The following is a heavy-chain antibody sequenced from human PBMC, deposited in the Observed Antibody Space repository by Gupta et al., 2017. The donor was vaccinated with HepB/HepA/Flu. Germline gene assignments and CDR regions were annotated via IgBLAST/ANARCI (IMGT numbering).Heavy chain of an antibody. CDR2: IYWNDDK. CDR1: GFSLSTSGVG. D-gene: IGHD3-3*01. CDR3: AHRRIPPKYDFWSGYFDY. V-gene: IGHV2-5*01. Sequence: QITLKESGPTLVKPTQTLTLTCTFSGFSLSTSGVGVGWIRQPPGKALEWLALIYWNDDKRYSPSLKSRLTITKDTSKNQVVLTMTNMDPVDTATYYCAHRRIPPKYDFWSGYFDYWGQGTLVTVSS. J-gene: IGHJ4*02.